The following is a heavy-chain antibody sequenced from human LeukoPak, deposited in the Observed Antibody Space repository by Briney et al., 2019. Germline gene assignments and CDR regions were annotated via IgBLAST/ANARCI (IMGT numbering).Heavy chain of an antibody. CDR1: GGSIRSYY. J-gene: IGHJ6*03. Sequence: SETLSLTXTVSGGSIRSYYWSWIRQPPGKGLEWIGYIYYSGSTNYNPSLKSRVTISVDTSKNQFSLKLSSVTAADTAVYYCARDRRVTYYYYYMDVWGKGTTVTVSS. CDR3: ARDRRVTYYYYYMDV. V-gene: IGHV4-59*01. D-gene: IGHD4-23*01. CDR2: IYYSGST.